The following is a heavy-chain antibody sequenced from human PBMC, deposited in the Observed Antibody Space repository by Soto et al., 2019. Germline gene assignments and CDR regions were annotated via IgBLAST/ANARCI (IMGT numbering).Heavy chain of an antibody. CDR2: INYSGNT. CDR3: ARDLAGHDAFDI. V-gene: IGHV4-31*03. CDR1: GDSISSAAYY. Sequence: SETLSLTCTVSGDSISSAAYYWTWIRQHPGKGLEWIGYINYSGNTYWNPSLKSRLTISVDTSKNQFSLRLTSVSAADTAIYYCARDLAGHDAFDIWGQGTMVTVSS. J-gene: IGHJ3*02.